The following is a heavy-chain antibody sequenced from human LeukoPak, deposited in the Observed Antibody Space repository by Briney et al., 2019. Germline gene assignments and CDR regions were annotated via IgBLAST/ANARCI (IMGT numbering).Heavy chain of an antibody. D-gene: IGHD6-6*01. CDR2: LSGSGSTT. J-gene: IGHJ4*02. Sequence: GGSLRPSCAASGFTFSNYAMSWVRQAPGKGLEWVSTLSGSGSTTYYADSVKGRFTISRDNSENTLYLQMNSLRAEDTAVYYCAKSKQLELYFDYWGQGTLVTVSS. V-gene: IGHV3-23*01. CDR3: AKSKQLELYFDY. CDR1: GFTFSNYA.